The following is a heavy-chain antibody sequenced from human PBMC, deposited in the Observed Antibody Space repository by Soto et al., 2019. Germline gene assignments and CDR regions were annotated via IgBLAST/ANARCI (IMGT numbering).Heavy chain of an antibody. CDR2: VYYSRTT. J-gene: IGHJ4*02. D-gene: IGHD4-17*01. CDR3: ARTTAVPNTLRSRYFFDY. CDR1: GGSVSNKTYY. Sequence: SETLSLTYSVSGGSVSNKTYYWSWIRQPPXKRLEWIGYVYYSRTTNYNPSLKSRVTISVDLSKNQFSLRLSSVTTADTALYYCARTTAVPNTLRSRYFFDYWGQGALVTVSS. V-gene: IGHV4-61*01.